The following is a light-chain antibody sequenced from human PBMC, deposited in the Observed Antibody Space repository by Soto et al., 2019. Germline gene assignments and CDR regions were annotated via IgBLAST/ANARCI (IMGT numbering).Light chain of an antibody. CDR3: QQADSFPWT. CDR1: QGISSW. J-gene: IGKJ1*01. V-gene: IGKV1D-12*01. CDR2: PAS. Sequence: DIQMTQSPSSVSASVGDRVIITCRASQGISSWIVWYQQRPGKAPNLLIYPASGLQSGVPSRFTGSGSGTDFTLTISSLQPEDFATYYCQQADSFPWTFGQGTKVDIK.